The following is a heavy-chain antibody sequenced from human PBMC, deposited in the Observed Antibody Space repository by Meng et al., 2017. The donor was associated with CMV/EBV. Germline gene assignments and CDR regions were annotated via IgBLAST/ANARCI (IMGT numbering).Heavy chain of an antibody. J-gene: IGHJ5*02. CDR3: ARGSRRLPRFNWFDP. V-gene: IGHV4-34*01. CDR1: GGSFSGYY. CDR2: INHSGST. D-gene: IGHD3-3*01. Sequence: QVQLPPGSPDLLKPSQTLALTCAVYGGSFSGYYWSWIRQPPGKGLEWIGEINHSGSTNYNPSLKSRVTISVDTSKNQFSLKLSSVTAADTAVYYCARGSRRLPRFNWFDPWGQGTLVTVSS.